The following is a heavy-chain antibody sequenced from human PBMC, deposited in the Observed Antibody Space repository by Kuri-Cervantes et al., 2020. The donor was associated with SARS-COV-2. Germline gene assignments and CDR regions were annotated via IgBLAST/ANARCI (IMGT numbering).Heavy chain of an antibody. V-gene: IGHV4-39*02. D-gene: IGHD1-1*01. J-gene: IGHJ4*02. CDR1: GGSISSSSYY. CDR3: ARENWNYFDY. Sequence: GSLSLSCTVSGGSISSSSYYWGWIRQPPGKGLEWIGSIYYSGSTYYNPSLKSRVTISVDTSKNQFSLKLSSVTAADTAVYYCARENWNYFDYWGQGTLVTVSS. CDR2: IYYSGST.